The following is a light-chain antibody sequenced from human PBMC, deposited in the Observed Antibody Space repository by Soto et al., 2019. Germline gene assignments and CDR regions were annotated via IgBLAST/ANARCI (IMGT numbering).Light chain of an antibody. V-gene: IGKV3-15*01. CDR1: QSVISN. CDR3: QQYNDWPPLT. J-gene: IGKJ4*01. Sequence: EIVMTQSPATLSVSPGERATLSCRASQSVISNVAWYQQKPGQAPRLLIYGAYARATGIPARFSGSGSGTEFSLTINSLQSEDIAVYYCQQYNDWPPLTFGGGTKVEIK. CDR2: GAY.